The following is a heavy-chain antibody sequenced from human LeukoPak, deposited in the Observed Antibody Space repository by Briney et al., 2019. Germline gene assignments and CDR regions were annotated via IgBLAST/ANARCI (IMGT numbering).Heavy chain of an antibody. V-gene: IGHV4-31*03. J-gene: IGHJ6*02. CDR2: IYYSGST. CDR3: ARDRYYDILTGYPRSYGMDV. D-gene: IGHD3-9*01. CDR1: GGSISSGGYY. Sequence: PSQTLSLTCTVSGGSISSGGYYWSWIRQHPGKGLEWIGYIYYSGSTNYNPSLKSRVTISVDTSKNQFSLKLSSVTAADTAVYYCARDRYYDILTGYPRSYGMDVWGQGTTVTVSS.